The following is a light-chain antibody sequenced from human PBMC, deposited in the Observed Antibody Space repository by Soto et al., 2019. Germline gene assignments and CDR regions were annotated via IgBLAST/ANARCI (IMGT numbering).Light chain of an antibody. J-gene: IGKJ1*01. CDR1: QSVTSNY. CDR3: QRYGGPSWT. CDR2: GAS. V-gene: IGKV3-20*01. Sequence: EIVLTQSPGTLSLSPGERATLCCSASQSVTSNYLAWYQQKPGQAPRLLIFGASSRATGIPDKFSGSGSGTDFTLTISRLEPDDFAVYYCQRYGGPSWTFGQGTKVDI.